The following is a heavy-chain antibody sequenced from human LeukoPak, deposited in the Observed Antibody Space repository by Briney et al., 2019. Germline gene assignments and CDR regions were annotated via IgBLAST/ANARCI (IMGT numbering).Heavy chain of an antibody. Sequence: GGSLRLSCAASGFTFSSYEMHWVRQAPGKGLEWVSYISSSGSTIYYADSVKGRFTISRDNAKNSLYLQMNSLRAEDTAVYYCARNSNRYMDVWGKGTTVTVSS. J-gene: IGHJ6*03. V-gene: IGHV3-48*03. CDR3: ARNSNRYMDV. CDR2: ISSSGSTI. D-gene: IGHD2/OR15-2a*01. CDR1: GFTFSSYE.